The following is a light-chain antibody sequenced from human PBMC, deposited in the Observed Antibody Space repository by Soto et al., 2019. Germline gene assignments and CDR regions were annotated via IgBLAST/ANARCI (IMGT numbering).Light chain of an antibody. V-gene: IGKV3-15*01. CDR3: LQYDTWPPGT. CDR2: DAS. J-gene: IGKJ1*01. Sequence: ILVTQPPATLSVSPGGRATLSCRASEDVSSKLAWYQQKPGLPPRLVIYDASTRATGIPGRFSGSGSGKDFTLTISGLQSEDFAIYYCLQYDTWPPGTFGQGTKVDIK. CDR1: EDVSSK.